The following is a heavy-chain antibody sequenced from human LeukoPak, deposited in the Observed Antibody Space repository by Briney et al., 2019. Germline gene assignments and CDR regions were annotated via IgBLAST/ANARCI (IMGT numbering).Heavy chain of an antibody. CDR3: ARSWSSGYWFPATASFDY. CDR2: IKQDGSEK. D-gene: IGHD3-22*01. CDR1: GFTFSSYW. V-gene: IGHV3-7*01. J-gene: IGHJ4*02. Sequence: GGSLRLSCAASGFTFSSYWMSWVGQAPGKGLEWVANIKQDGSEKYYVDSVKGRFTISRDNAKNSLYLQMNSLRAEDTAVYYCARSWSSGYWFPATASFDYWGQGTLVTVSS.